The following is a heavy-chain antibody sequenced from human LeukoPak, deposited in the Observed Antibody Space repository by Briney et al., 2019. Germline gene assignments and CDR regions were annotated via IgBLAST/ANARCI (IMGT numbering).Heavy chain of an antibody. Sequence: SLRLSCAASGFTFDEYAMHWVRQAPGKGLEWVSGISWNSGNIGYGDSVKGRFTISRDNAKNSLYLQMNSLRAEDTALYYCAKDSTVYYYDSGSYPDYWGQGTLVTVSS. CDR1: GFTFDEYA. CDR2: ISWNSGNI. D-gene: IGHD3-10*01. CDR3: AKDSTVYYYDSGSYPDY. J-gene: IGHJ4*02. V-gene: IGHV3-9*01.